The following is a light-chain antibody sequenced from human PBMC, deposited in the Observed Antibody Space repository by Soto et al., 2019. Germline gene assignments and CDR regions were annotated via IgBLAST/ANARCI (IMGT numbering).Light chain of an antibody. CDR3: QHYGGSLYT. J-gene: IGKJ2*01. CDR2: GAS. CDR1: QSVDIN. V-gene: IGKV3-15*01. Sequence: EIVLTQSPATLSVSPGDRVTLSCRASQSVDINLAWYQQKAGQAPRLLVYGASTKATDMPGRFSGRGSGTEFTLTINNLQSEDFAVYYCQHYGGSLYTFGQGTKLEI.